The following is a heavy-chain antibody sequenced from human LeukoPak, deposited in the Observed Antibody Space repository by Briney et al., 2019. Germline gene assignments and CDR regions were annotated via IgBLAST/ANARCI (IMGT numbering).Heavy chain of an antibody. CDR1: GYTFTSYG. CDR2: ISAYNGNT. CDR3: AREVYRRGGGRPIGDDYVSGEDPGDFDY. Sequence: ASVKVSCKASGYTFTSYGISWVRQAPGQGLEWMGWISAYNGNTNYAQKLQGRVTMTTDTSTSTAYMELRSLRSDDTAVYYCAREVYRRGGGRPIGDDYVSGEDPGDFDYWGQGTLVTVSS. V-gene: IGHV1-18*01. J-gene: IGHJ4*02. D-gene: IGHD3-16*01.